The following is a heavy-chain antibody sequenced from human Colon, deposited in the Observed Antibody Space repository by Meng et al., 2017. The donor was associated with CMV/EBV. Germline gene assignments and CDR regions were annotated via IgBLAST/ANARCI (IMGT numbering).Heavy chain of an antibody. V-gene: IGHV4-59*01. CDR1: GGSISTYY. CDR3: AREKTGYSLNDAFDI. D-gene: IGHD3-9*01. Sequence: ESLKISCTVSGGSISTYYWHWIRQPPGKGLEWIGYIYYSGTTNYNPSLKSRVTISVDTSKSQFSLRLTSVTAADTAVYYCAREKTGYSLNDAFDIWGQGTMVTVSS. J-gene: IGHJ3*02. CDR2: IYYSGTT.